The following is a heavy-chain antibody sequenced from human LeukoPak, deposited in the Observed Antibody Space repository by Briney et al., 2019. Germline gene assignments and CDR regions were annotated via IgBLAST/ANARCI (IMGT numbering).Heavy chain of an antibody. Sequence: SETLSLTCTVSGGSISTSNYYWGWIRQPPGKGLEWIGNIFYSGSTYYSPSLKSRVTISLDTSRNQFSLKLTSVTAADTAVYYCARAGIWLLGYYYMDVWGKGTTVTISS. CDR3: ARAGIWLLGYYYMDV. V-gene: IGHV4-39*07. CDR2: IFYSGST. CDR1: GGSISTSNYY. D-gene: IGHD5-18*01. J-gene: IGHJ6*03.